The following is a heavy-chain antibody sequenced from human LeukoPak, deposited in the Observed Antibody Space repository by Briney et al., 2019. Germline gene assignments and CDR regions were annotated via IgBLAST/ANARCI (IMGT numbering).Heavy chain of an antibody. J-gene: IGHJ3*02. CDR2: INPSGGST. Sequence: EASVKVSCTASGYTFTSYYMHWVRQAPGQGLEWMGIINPSGGSTSYAQKFQGRVTMTRDMSTSTVYMELSSLRSEDTAVYYCARWSTDDAFDIWGQGTMVTVSS. D-gene: IGHD1-1*01. CDR1: GYTFTSYY. CDR3: ARWSTDDAFDI. V-gene: IGHV1-46*01.